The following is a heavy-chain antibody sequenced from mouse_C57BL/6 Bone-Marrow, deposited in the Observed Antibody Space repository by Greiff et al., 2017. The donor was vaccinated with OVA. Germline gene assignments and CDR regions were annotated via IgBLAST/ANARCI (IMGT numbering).Heavy chain of an antibody. CDR2: IYPRSGNT. Sequence: QVQLQQSGAELARPGASVKLSCKASGYTFTSYGISWVKQRTGQGLEWIGEIYPRSGNTYYNEKFKGKATLPADKSSSTAYMELRSLTSEDSAVYFCARRQLYGSYVDWYFDVWGTGTTVTVSS. CDR1: GYTFTSYG. CDR3: ARRQLYGSYVDWYFDV. V-gene: IGHV1-81*01. J-gene: IGHJ1*03. D-gene: IGHD2-1*01.